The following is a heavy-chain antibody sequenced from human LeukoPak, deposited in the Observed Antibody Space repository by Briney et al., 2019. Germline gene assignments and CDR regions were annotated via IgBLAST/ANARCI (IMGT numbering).Heavy chain of an antibody. CDR1: GYTLTSYG. V-gene: IGHV1-18*01. Sequence: ASVKVSCKASGYTLTSYGISWVRQAPGQGLEWMGWIGAYNGNTNYAQKLQGRVTMTTDTSTSTAYMELRSLRSDDTAVYYCARMSDILTGYYSHFDYWGQGTLVTVSS. CDR3: ARMSDILTGYYSHFDY. J-gene: IGHJ4*02. CDR2: IGAYNGNT. D-gene: IGHD3-9*01.